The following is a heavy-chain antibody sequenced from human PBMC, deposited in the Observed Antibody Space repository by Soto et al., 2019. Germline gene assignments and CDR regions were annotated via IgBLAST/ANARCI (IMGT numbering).Heavy chain of an antibody. D-gene: IGHD3-22*01. CDR3: AMSSGFSNDAFDI. Sequence: ASVKVSCETSGYRFTSYGISWVRQAPGQGLEWMGWISAYNGNTNYAQKLQGRVTMTTDTSTSTAYMELRSLRSDDTAVYYCAMSSGFSNDAFDIWGQGTMVTVSS. V-gene: IGHV1-18*01. J-gene: IGHJ3*02. CDR1: GYRFTSYG. CDR2: ISAYNGNT.